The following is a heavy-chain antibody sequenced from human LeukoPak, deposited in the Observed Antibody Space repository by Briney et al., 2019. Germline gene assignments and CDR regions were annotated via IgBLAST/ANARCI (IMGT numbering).Heavy chain of an antibody. D-gene: IGHD1-1*01. J-gene: IGHJ4*02. CDR1: GFTFSSYT. V-gene: IGHV3-23*01. CDR3: AKGQEMESRLDY. Sequence: GGSLRLSCAASGFTFSSYTMYWVRQAPGKGLEWVSGISSGSNTYYADSVKGRFTISRDNSKNTEYLQMNSLRVEDTAIYYCAKGQEMESRLDYWGQGTLVTVSS. CDR2: ISSGSNT.